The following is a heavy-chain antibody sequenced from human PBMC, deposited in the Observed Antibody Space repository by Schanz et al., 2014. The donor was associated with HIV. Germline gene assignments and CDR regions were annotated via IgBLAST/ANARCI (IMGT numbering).Heavy chain of an antibody. V-gene: IGHV3-7*01. J-gene: IGHJ6*02. D-gene: IGHD4-17*01. CDR2: INQDGGEK. Sequence: EVQLVESGGGLVQPGGSLRLSCAASGFAFSHYWVNWVRQAPGKGLEWVANINQDGGEKYYVDPVKGRFTISRDNGKNSVYLQMNSLRAEDTAVYYCVRLMSSDYDFYHYGMDVWGQGTTVIVSS. CDR1: GFAFSHYW. CDR3: VRLMSSDYDFYHYGMDV.